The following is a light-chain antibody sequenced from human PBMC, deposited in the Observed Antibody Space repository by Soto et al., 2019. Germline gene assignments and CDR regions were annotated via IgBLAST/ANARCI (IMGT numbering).Light chain of an antibody. CDR3: PQDYTYPRT. Sequence: AIQMTQSPSSLSASVGDRVTITCRASQGIRNDLGWYQEKPGKAPKLLIYGASTLQTGVPSRFSGSGSGTDFTLTISSLQPEDFATYYCPQDYTYPRTFGQGTKVEIK. V-gene: IGKV1-6*01. J-gene: IGKJ1*01. CDR2: GAS. CDR1: QGIRND.